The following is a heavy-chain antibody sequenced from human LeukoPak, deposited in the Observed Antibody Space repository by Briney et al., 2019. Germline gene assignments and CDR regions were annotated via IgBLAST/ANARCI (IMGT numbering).Heavy chain of an antibody. J-gene: IGHJ4*02. CDR2: ISGSGGST. CDR1: GFTFSSYG. D-gene: IGHD6-13*01. Sequence: GGSLRLSCAASGFTFSSYGMSWVRQAPGKGLEWVSTISGSGGSTYYADSVKGRFTISRDNSKNTLYLQMNSLRAEDTAIYYCAKEVSVRGSSWYMDYWGQGTLVTVSS. CDR3: AKEVSVRGSSWYMDY. V-gene: IGHV3-23*01.